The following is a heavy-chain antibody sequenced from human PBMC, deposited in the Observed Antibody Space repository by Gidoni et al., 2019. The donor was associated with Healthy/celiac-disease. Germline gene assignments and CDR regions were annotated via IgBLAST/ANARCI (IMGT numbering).Heavy chain of an antibody. V-gene: IGHV3-30*01. D-gene: IGHD6-25*01. CDR1: GFTFSSYA. CDR3: AREGRAAGDY. Sequence: QVQLVESGGGVVQPGRSLRLSCAASGFTFSSYAMHWVRQAPGKGLEWVAVISYDGSNKYYADSVKGRCTISRDNSKNTLYLQMNSLRAEDTAVYYCAREGRAAGDYWGQGTLVTVSS. CDR2: ISYDGSNK. J-gene: IGHJ4*02.